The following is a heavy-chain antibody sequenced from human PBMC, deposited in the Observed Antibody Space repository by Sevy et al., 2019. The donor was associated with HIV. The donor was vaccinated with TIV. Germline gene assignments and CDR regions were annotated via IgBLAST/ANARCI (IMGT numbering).Heavy chain of an antibody. CDR1: GFTFCNYA. Sequence: GGSLRLSCTASGFTFCNYAMHWVRQAPGKGLEWVAVISYDGSNKYYADSVKGRFTISRDNSKNTLYLQMNSLRAEDTAVYYCARDESGIADYWGQGTLVTVSS. CDR3: ARDESGIADY. D-gene: IGHD6-13*01. V-gene: IGHV3-30-3*01. CDR2: ISYDGSNK. J-gene: IGHJ4*02.